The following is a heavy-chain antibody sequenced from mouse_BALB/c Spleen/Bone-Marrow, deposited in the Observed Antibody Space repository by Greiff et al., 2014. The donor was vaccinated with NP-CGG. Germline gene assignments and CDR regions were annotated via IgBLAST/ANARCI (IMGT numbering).Heavy chain of an antibody. CDR1: GYIFTSYY. D-gene: IGHD2-3*01. Sequence: EVQLVESGPELMKPGASVKISCKASGYIFTSYYMHWVKRSHGESLEWIGYFDPFNGGTSYNQKFKGKATLTVDKSSSTAYMHLSSLTSEDSAVYFCARSYDGYPYAMNYWGQGTSVTVSS. CDR2: FDPFNGGT. J-gene: IGHJ4*01. V-gene: IGHV1S135*01. CDR3: ARSYDGYPYAMNY.